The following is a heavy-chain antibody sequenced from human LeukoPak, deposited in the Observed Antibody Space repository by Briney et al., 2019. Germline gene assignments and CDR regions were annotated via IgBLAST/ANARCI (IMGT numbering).Heavy chain of an antibody. V-gene: IGHV1-3*01. J-gene: IGHJ3*02. CDR2: INAGNGST. CDR1: GYTFTSYA. D-gene: IGHD3-22*01. Sequence: ASVKVSCKASGYTFTSYAMHWVRQAPGQRLEWMGWINAGNGSTKYSQKFQGRVTITRDTSASTAYMELSSLRSEDTAVYYCARALPYYYDSSGFGAFDIWGQGTMVTVSS. CDR3: ARALPYYYDSSGFGAFDI.